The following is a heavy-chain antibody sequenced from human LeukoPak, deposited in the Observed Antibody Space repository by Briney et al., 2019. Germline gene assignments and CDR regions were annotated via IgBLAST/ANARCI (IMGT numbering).Heavy chain of an antibody. Sequence: PSETLSLTCTVSGVSVSSGSYYWSWIRQPPGKGLEWIGYIYYSGSTNYNPSLKSRVTISVDTSKNQFSLKLSSVTAADTAVYYCARAPRYYDILTGYQTPFDYWGQGTLVTVSS. CDR3: ARAPRYYDILTGYQTPFDY. CDR1: GVSVSSGSYY. CDR2: IYYSGST. V-gene: IGHV4-61*01. D-gene: IGHD3-9*01. J-gene: IGHJ4*02.